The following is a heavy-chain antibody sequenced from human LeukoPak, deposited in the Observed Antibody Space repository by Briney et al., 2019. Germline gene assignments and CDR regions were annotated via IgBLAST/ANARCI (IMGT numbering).Heavy chain of an antibody. CDR3: AKDQIVVVPAAIRY. J-gene: IGHJ4*02. D-gene: IGHD2-2*02. CDR2: ISGSGGST. CDR1: GFTFSSYA. V-gene: IGHV3-23*01. Sequence: GGSLRLSCAASGFTFSSYAMSWVRQAPGKGLEWVSAISGSGGSTYYADSVKGRFTISRGNSKNTLYLQMNSLRAEDTAVYYCAKDQIVVVPAAIRYWGQGTLVTVSS.